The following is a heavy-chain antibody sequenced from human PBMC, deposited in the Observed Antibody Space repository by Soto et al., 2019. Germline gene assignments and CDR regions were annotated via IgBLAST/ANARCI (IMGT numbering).Heavy chain of an antibody. CDR1: GGSISSGGYY. D-gene: IGHD2-2*01. J-gene: IGHJ5*02. CDR2: IYYSGST. V-gene: IGHV4-31*03. Sequence: QVQLQESGPGLVKPSQTLSLTCTVSGGSISSGGYYWSWIRQHPGKGLEWIGYIYYSGSTYYNPSLKSRVTISVDTSKNQFSLKLSSVTAADTAVYYCARDGCSSTSCYRWWFDLWGQGTLVTVSS. CDR3: ARDGCSSTSCYRWWFDL.